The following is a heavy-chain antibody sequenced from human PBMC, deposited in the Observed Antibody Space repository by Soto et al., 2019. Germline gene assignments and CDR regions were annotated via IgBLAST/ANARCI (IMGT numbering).Heavy chain of an antibody. V-gene: IGHV3-11*01. Sequence: GGSLRLSCAASGFTFSQYYMTWIRQGPGKGLEWVSSISGSGTTEYYAGSVKGRFTISRDNANNSVHLQMDTLRAEDSALYLCVRQTRGRHDVFDVWGRGTMVTVSS. CDR1: GFTFSQYY. J-gene: IGHJ3*01. CDR2: ISGSGTTE. CDR3: VRQTRGRHDVFDV. D-gene: IGHD2-2*01.